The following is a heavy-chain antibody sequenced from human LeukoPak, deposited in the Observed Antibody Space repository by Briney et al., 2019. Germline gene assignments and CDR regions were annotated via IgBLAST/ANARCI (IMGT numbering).Heavy chain of an antibody. CDR2: ISGSGGST. V-gene: IGHV3-23*01. Sequence: AGGSLRLSCAASGFTLSSYAMSWVRQAPGEGLEWVSAISGSGGSTYYADSVKGRFTISRDNSKNTLYLQMNSLRAEDTAVYYCAKDQRTYGSGSFYYFDYWGQGTLVTVSS. D-gene: IGHD3-10*01. CDR1: GFTLSSYA. J-gene: IGHJ4*02. CDR3: AKDQRTYGSGSFYYFDY.